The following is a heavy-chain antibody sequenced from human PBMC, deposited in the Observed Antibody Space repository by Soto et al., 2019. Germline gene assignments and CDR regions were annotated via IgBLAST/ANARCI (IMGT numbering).Heavy chain of an antibody. D-gene: IGHD5-18*01. Sequence: SETLSLTCTVSGGSISSGGYYWSWIRQPPGKGLEWLGNIHYSGSTSYYNPSLKSRATMSVDTSKNQFSLRLSSVAAADTAVYYCAISLTSDAKRTDTAMVTDYYYGMDVWGQGTTVTVSS. CDR2: IHYSGSTS. J-gene: IGHJ6*02. CDR1: GGSISSGGYY. CDR3: AISLTSDAKRTDTAMVTDYYYGMDV. V-gene: IGHV4-31*02.